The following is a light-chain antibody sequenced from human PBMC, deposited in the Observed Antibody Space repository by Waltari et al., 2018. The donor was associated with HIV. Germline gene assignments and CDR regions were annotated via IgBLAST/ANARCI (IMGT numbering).Light chain of an antibody. CDR1: QSISFY. CDR2: GTS. Sequence: DIQMTQHPSSLSASVGDRITIPCRASQSISFYLNWYQQLPGRAPKLLIYGTSNLQSGVPSRFSGSGSGTNFTLTVRSLQPEDFAIYYCQQSYTALVTFGGGTRVDVK. CDR3: QQSYTALVT. J-gene: IGKJ4*01. V-gene: IGKV1-39*01.